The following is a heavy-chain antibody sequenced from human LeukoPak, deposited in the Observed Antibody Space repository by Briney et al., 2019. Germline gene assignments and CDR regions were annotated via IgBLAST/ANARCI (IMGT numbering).Heavy chain of an antibody. V-gene: IGHV3-48*03. J-gene: IGHJ4*02. Sequence: GGSLRLSCAASGFTLSTYDMNWVRQAPGKGLEWISYISDSGSRIYYADSVKGRFTISRDNAKNSLYLRMNSLRAEDTAVYYCARVRGSYFPVFDYWGQGTLVTVSS. D-gene: IGHD1-26*01. CDR3: ARVRGSYFPVFDY. CDR1: GFTLSTYD. CDR2: ISDSGSRI.